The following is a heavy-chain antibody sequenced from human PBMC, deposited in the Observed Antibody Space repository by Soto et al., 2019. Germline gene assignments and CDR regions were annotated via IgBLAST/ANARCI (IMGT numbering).Heavy chain of an antibody. CDR2: MNPNSCNT. V-gene: IGHV1-8*01. CDR1: GYTFTSYD. Sequence: QVQLVQSGAEVKKPGASVKVSCKASGYTFTSYDINWVRLATGQGLEWMGRMNPNSCNTAYAQKXXXXXXXXXXXXXXXXXXXXXXXXXXXXXXXXXXXXXXXXAVAWGQGTLVTVSS. CDR3: XXXXXXXAVA. J-gene: IGHJ5*02.